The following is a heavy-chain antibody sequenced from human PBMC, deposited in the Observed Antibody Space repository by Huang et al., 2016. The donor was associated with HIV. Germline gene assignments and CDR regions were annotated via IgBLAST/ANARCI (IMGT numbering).Heavy chain of an antibody. CDR1: GGSFSGYF. CDR2: INHAGVT. J-gene: IGHJ5*01. CDR3: AREIMISFGGPFDS. V-gene: IGHV4-34*02. Sequence: QVQLEQWGAGLLKPSETLSLTCAVYGGSFSGYFWNWIRKSPGKGLEWIGQINHAGVTDYNPSRKSRATISVDTSKNQFSLRLISVTAADTAIYYCAREIMISFGGPFDSWGHGNLVTVSS. D-gene: IGHD3-16*01.